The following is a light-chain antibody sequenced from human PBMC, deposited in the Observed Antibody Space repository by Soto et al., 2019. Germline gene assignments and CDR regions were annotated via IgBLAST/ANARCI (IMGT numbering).Light chain of an antibody. CDR2: DNS. V-gene: IGLV1-51*01. J-gene: IGLJ2*01. CDR3: GTWDSSLSVVV. CDR1: YSNIGSNF. Sequence: QSVLTQPPSVSAAAGQKVTISCSGSYSNIGSNFVSWYQHFPGSAPKLLIYDNSQRPSGIPDRFSGSKSGSSATLGITGLQTGDEADYYCGTWDSSLSVVVFGGGTKLTVL.